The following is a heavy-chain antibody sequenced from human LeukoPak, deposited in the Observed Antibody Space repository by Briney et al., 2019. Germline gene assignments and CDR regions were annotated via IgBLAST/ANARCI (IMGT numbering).Heavy chain of an antibody. D-gene: IGHD6-13*01. J-gene: IGHJ4*02. CDR2: INHSGST. V-gene: IGHV4-34*01. CDR3: ARGADIAAAGTPNYFDY. CDR1: GGSFSGYY. Sequence: SETLSLTCAVYGGSFSGYYWSWIRQPPGKGLEWIGEINHSGSTNYNPSLKSRVTISVDTSKNQFSLKLSSVTAADTAVYYCARGADIAAAGTPNYFDYWGQGTLVTVSS.